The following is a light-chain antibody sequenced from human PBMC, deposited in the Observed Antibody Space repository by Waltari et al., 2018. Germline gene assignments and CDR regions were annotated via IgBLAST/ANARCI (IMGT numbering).Light chain of an antibody. CDR3: QTWGAGIRV. CDR2: VNSDGSH. Sequence: QLVLTQSPSASASLGASVKLTCTLDSGNTYYAIPWHQQQPEKGPRHLMKVNSDGSHSKGDGIPDRFSGSSSGAERYLTISSLQSEDEADYYCQTWGAGIRVFGGGTKLTVL. J-gene: IGLJ3*02. V-gene: IGLV4-69*01. CDR1: SGNTYYA.